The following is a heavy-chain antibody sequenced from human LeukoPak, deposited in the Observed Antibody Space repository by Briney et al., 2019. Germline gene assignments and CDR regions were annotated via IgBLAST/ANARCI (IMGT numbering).Heavy chain of an antibody. J-gene: IGHJ6*03. CDR1: GGSISSGGYY. Sequence: SETLSLTCTVSGGSISSGGYYWSWIRQHPGKGLEWIGYINYSGSTNYNPSLKSRVTISVDTSKNQFSLKLSSVTAADTAVYYCARAYYSNYYYMDVWGKGTTVTVSS. V-gene: IGHV4-61*08. CDR2: INYSGST. CDR3: ARAYYSNYYYMDV.